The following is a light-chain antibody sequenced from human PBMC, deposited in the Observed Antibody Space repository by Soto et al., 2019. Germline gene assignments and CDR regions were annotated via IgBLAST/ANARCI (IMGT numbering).Light chain of an antibody. CDR1: QDVSSY. V-gene: IGKV1-9*01. J-gene: IGKJ2*01. Sequence: IQMTQSPSSLSATVGDRVTITCRASQDVSSYLVWYQQKPGKAPELLIYAASTLQSGVPLRFSGSGSGKEFTLTISSVQPEDFATHYCQQLSYYPRTFGQGTKLEIK. CDR2: AAS. CDR3: QQLSYYPRT.